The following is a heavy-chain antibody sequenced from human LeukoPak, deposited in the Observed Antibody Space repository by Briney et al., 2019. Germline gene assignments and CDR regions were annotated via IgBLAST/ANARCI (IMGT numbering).Heavy chain of an antibody. CDR1: GFTFSSYA. CDR2: ISGSGGST. CDR3: AREGGYSYGTQFDY. Sequence: GGSLRLSCAASGFTFSSYAMSWVRQAPGKGLEWVSAISGSGGSTYYADSVKGRFTISRDNAKNSLYLQMNSLRAEDTAVYYCAREGGYSYGTQFDYWGQGTLVTVSS. V-gene: IGHV3-23*01. J-gene: IGHJ4*02. D-gene: IGHD5-18*01.